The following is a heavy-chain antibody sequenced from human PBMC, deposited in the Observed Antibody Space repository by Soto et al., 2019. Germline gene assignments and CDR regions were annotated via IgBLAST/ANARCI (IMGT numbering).Heavy chain of an antibody. D-gene: IGHD4-4*01. CDR1: GFTFSSYA. CDR2: ISGSGSST. V-gene: IGHV3-23*01. J-gene: IGHJ4*02. Sequence: GGSLRLSCAASGFTFSSYAMSWVRQAPGKGLEWASAISGSGSSTYYADSVKGRFTISRDNSKNTLYLQMNSLRAEDTAVYYCAKQDRLTTYYFDYWGQGTLVTVSS. CDR3: AKQDRLTTYYFDY.